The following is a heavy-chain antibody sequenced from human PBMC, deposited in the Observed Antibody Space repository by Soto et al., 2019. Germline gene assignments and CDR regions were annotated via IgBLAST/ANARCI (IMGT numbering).Heavy chain of an antibody. Sequence: SETLSLTCTVSGGSISSSSYYWGWIRQPPGKGLEWIGSIYYSGSTYYNPSLKSRVTISVDTSKNQFSLKLSSVTAADTAVYYCARDNYSMGAAGNLRFYYGMDVWGQGTTVTVSS. CDR1: GGSISSSSYY. V-gene: IGHV4-39*02. CDR2: IYYSGST. J-gene: IGHJ6*02. CDR3: ARDNYSMGAAGNLRFYYGMDV. D-gene: IGHD6-13*01.